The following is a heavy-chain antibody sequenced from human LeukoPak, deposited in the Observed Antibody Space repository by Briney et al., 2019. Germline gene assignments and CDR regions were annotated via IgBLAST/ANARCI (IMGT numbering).Heavy chain of an antibody. CDR3: ARTYDYVWGSYRPRGAFDI. D-gene: IGHD3-16*02. Sequence: ASVKVSCKASGYTFNRNGINWVRQAPGQGLEWMGWISAYNGYTNYAQMFQGRVTLTTDTSTSTAYMELRSLRPDDTAVYYCARTYDYVWGSYRPRGAFDIWGQGTMVTISS. CDR2: ISAYNGYT. CDR1: GYTFNRNG. V-gene: IGHV1-18*01. J-gene: IGHJ3*02.